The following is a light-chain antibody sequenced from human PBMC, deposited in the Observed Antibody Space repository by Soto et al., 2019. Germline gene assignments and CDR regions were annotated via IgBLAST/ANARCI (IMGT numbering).Light chain of an antibody. CDR2: GAS. CDR1: QSVSRN. V-gene: IGKV3-15*01. J-gene: IGKJ4*01. Sequence: IVMTQSPATLSVSPGERATLSCRASQSVSRNLAWYQQKPGQAPRLLIYGASTRATGIPARFSGSGSGTEFTLTISSLKYEDFAVYYCQQYNNWPLTFGGGTKVDIK. CDR3: QQYNNWPLT.